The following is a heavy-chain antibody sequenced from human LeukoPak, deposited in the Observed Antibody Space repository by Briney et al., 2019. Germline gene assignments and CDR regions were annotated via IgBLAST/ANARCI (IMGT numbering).Heavy chain of an antibody. CDR2: ISSSSSYI. Sequence: PGGSLRPSCAASGFTFSSYSMNWVRQAPGKGLEWVSSISSSSSYIYYADSVKGRFTISRDNAKNSLYLQMNSLRAEDTAVYYCARVGYSYGYVGLYYFDYWGQGTLVTVSS. V-gene: IGHV3-21*01. D-gene: IGHD5-18*01. CDR1: GFTFSSYS. J-gene: IGHJ4*02. CDR3: ARVGYSYGYVGLYYFDY.